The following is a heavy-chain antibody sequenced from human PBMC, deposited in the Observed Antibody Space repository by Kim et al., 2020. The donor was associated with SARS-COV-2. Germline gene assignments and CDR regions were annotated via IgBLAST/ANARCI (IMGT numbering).Heavy chain of an antibody. CDR3: ARNSGYYVHDY. CDR2: T. D-gene: IGHD5-12*01. Sequence: TNYNPSLNSRVTILGDTSKNQFSLKLSSVTAADTAVYFCARNSGYYVHDYWGQGTLVTVSS. V-gene: IGHV4-4*09. J-gene: IGHJ4*02.